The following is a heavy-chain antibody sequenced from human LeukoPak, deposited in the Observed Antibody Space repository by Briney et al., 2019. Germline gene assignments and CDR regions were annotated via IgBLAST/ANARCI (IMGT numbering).Heavy chain of an antibody. CDR1: GFTFSSDY. CDR3: ARNWFDP. V-gene: IGHV3-53*05. CDR2: ISSGCTT. J-gene: IGHJ5*02. Sequence: PGGSLRLSCAASGFTFSSDYMSWVRQAPGKGLEWVSVISSGCTTYYAASVKGPFTISRDKSKNTVYLQMNTLRFADTAMYYCARNWFDPWGQGTLVTVSS.